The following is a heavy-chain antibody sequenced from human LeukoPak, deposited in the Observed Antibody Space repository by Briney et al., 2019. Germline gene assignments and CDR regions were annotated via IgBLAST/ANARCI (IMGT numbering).Heavy chain of an antibody. J-gene: IGHJ4*02. Sequence: PGRFLRLSCAASGFTFSSYGMHWVRQAPGKGLEWVAVIWYDGSNKYYADSVKGRFTISRDNSKNTLYLQMNSLRAEDTAVYYCAREGGGYYDSSGPGEYFDYWGQGTLVTVSS. D-gene: IGHD3-22*01. CDR3: AREGGGYYDSSGPGEYFDY. V-gene: IGHV3-33*01. CDR2: IWYDGSNK. CDR1: GFTFSSYG.